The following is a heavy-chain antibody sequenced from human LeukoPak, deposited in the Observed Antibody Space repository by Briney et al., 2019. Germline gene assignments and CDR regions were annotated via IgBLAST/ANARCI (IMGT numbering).Heavy chain of an antibody. CDR1: GYSFTTYW. Sequence: GESLQISCKGSGYSFTTYWIGWVRQLPGKGLEWMGIIYPGDSDTRYSPSFQGQVTISADKSISTAYLQWSSLKASDSAMYYCARGAAGTIPDYYYFGLDIWGQGTTVTVSS. J-gene: IGHJ6*02. CDR3: ARGAAGTIPDYYYFGLDI. D-gene: IGHD6-13*01. V-gene: IGHV5-51*01. CDR2: IYPGDSDT.